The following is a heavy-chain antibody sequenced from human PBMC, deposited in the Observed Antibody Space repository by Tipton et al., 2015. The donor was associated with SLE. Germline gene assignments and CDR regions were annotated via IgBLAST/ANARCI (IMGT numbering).Heavy chain of an antibody. V-gene: IGHV4-61*01. J-gene: IGHJ4*02. D-gene: IGHD6-13*01. CDR1: GGSVSSGSYY. CDR3: ARVNSPTAAGTGYYFDY. CDR2: IYYSGST. Sequence: TLSLTCTVSGGSVSSGSYYWSWIRQPPGKGLEWIGYIYYSGSTYYNPSLKSRVTISVDTSKNQFSLKLSSVTAADTAVYYCARVNSPTAAGTGYYFDYWGQGTLVTVSS.